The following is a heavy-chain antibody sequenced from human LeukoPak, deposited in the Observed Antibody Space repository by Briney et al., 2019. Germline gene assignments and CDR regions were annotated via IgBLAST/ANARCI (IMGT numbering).Heavy chain of an antibody. CDR2: MYPTGGT. J-gene: IGHJ3*01. D-gene: IGHD3-22*01. CDR3: ARDRGYYYNERPDDDYDL. CDR1: GFIVSRNY. Sequence: GGSLRLSCAATGFIVSRNYMSWVRQAPGKGLEWVSVMYPTGGTYYADSVKGRFTISRDDSKNTLYLQMNSLRDEDTAVYYCARDRGYYYNERPDDDYDLWGQGTMVTISS. V-gene: IGHV3-53*01.